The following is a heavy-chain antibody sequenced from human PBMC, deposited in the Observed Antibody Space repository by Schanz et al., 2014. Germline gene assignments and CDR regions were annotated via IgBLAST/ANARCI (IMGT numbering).Heavy chain of an antibody. V-gene: IGHV3-64D*06. J-gene: IGHJ5*02. D-gene: IGHD5-18*01. Sequence: EVQLVESGGDLVQPGGSLRLSCSASGFTFSTFAMHWVRQAPGKGLEYISAISNNGDSTYYADSVKGRFTISRDNSKNTLFLQMSSLRVDDMAVYYCGRAGTGMAGWYFELWGQGTLVIVSS. CDR2: ISNNGDST. CDR3: GRAGTGMAGWYFEL. CDR1: GFTFSTFA.